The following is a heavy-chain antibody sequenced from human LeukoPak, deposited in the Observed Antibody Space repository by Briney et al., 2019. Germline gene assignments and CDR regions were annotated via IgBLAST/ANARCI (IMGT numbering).Heavy chain of an antibody. CDR2: IYYSGST. V-gene: IGHV4-59*01. CDR1: GGSISSYY. D-gene: IGHD1-1*01. Sequence: SETLSLTCTVSGGSISSYYWNWIRQPPGKGLECIGYIYYSGSTNYNPSLKSRVTLSVDTSKNQFSLKLSSVTAADTAVYYCAKYNWNDQGYFDYWGQGTLVTVSS. J-gene: IGHJ4*02. CDR3: AKYNWNDQGYFDY.